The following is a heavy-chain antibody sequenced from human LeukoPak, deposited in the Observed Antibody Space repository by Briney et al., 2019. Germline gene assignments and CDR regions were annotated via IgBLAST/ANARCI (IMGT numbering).Heavy chain of an antibody. V-gene: IGHV3-23*01. J-gene: IGHJ4*02. CDR1: GFTFSSYA. Sequence: GGSLRLSCAASGFTFSSYAMSWVRQAPGKGLEWVSAISGSGGSTYYADSVKGRFAISRDNSKNTLYLQMNSQRAEDSAVYYCARETAVSGGVYFDYWGQGTLVTVSS. D-gene: IGHD1-14*01. CDR3: ARETAVSGGVYFDY. CDR2: ISGSGGST.